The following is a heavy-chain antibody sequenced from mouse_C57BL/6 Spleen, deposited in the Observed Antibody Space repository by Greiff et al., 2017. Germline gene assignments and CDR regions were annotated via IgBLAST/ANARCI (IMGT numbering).Heavy chain of an antibody. CDR2: ILPGSGRT. J-gene: IGHJ3*01. CDR1: GYTFTGYW. CDR3: ARYWVAY. Sequence: QVQLQQSGAELMKPGASVKLSCKATGYTFTGYWIEWVKQRPGHGLEWLGEILPGSGRTQYNEKFKGKATFTADTSSNPTYMQLSSLTTDDYAIEYCARYWVAYWGQGTLVTVSA. V-gene: IGHV1-9*01.